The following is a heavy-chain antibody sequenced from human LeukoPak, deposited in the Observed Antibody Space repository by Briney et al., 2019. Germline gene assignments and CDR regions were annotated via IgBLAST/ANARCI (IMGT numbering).Heavy chain of an antibody. D-gene: IGHD6-13*01. Sequence: GGSLRLSCAASRFTFSDFSMNWVRQAPGKGLEWVSSISSSDSTMYYADSVKGRFTISRDNAKNSLYLQMSGLRVEDTAVYYCARRGYSSILRDYWGQGTLVTVSS. CDR1: RFTFSDFS. V-gene: IGHV3-48*01. CDR3: ARRGYSSILRDY. J-gene: IGHJ4*02. CDR2: ISSSDSTM.